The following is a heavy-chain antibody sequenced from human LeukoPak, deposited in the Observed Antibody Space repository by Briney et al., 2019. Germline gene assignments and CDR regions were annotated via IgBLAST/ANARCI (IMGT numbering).Heavy chain of an antibody. D-gene: IGHD3-16*02. CDR1: GFTFSSYA. CDR2: ISGSGGST. CDR3: AKGDMITFGGVIVD. Sequence: GGSLRLSCAASGFTFSSYAMSWVRQAPGKGLEWVSAISGSGGSTYYADSVKGRFTISRDNSKNTLYLQMNNLRAEDTAVYYCAKGDMITFGGVIVDWGQGTLVTVSS. J-gene: IGHJ4*02. V-gene: IGHV3-23*01.